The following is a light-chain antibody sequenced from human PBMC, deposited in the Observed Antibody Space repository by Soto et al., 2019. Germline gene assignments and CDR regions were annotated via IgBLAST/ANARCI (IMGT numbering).Light chain of an antibody. J-gene: IGKJ1*01. V-gene: IGKV3-15*01. CDR3: QQYNNRPRT. CDR2: GAS. Sequence: EKVTTQAASTQSMSPGERPTLHCRASQSVSSNLAWYQQRPGQAPRLLIFGASTRVTSIPGRFSGSGSGTEFTLTISSLPSEDFAVYYRQQYNNRPRTFGQGTKV. CDR1: QSVSSN.